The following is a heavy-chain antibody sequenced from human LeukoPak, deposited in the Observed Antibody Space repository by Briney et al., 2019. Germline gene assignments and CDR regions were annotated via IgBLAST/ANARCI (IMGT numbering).Heavy chain of an antibody. J-gene: IGHJ4*02. CDR3: AREGDGCDY. CDR2: ISSSSSYI. V-gene: IGHV3-21*01. D-gene: IGHD3-10*01. Sequence: PGGSLRLSCAASGFTFSSYSMNWVRQAPGKGLEWVSSISSSSSYIYCADSVKGRFTISRDNAKNSLYLQMNSPRAEDTAVYYCAREGDGCDYWGQGTLVTVSS. CDR1: GFTFSSYS.